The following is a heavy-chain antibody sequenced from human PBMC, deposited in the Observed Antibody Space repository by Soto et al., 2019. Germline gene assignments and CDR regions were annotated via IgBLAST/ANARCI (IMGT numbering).Heavy chain of an antibody. D-gene: IGHD1-1*01. J-gene: IGHJ4*02. V-gene: IGHV3-7*04. CDR3: SRGILTGLDYFDY. Sequence: EVHLVESGGGLVQPGGSLRLSCAASGFTFSSHWMTWVRQTPGKGLEWVANINLDGSETYYVDSVTGRFTISRDNAKDSRHLQMSSLRVEDTAVYFCSRGILTGLDYFDYWGQGTQVIVSS. CDR2: INLDGSET. CDR1: GFTFSSHW.